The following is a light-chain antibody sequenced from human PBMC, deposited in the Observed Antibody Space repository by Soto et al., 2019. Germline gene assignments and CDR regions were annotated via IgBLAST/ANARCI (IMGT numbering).Light chain of an antibody. CDR2: GTS. J-gene: IGKJ5*01. CDR1: QSVSSSY. Sequence: EIVLTQSPGTLSLSPGEGATLSCRASQSVSSSYIAWYQQRPGQAPRLLIYGTSNRATGIPARFSGSRSGTDFTLTISSLEPEDFGVYFCHQRNKFGQGTRLEIK. V-gene: IGKV3D-20*02. CDR3: HQRNK.